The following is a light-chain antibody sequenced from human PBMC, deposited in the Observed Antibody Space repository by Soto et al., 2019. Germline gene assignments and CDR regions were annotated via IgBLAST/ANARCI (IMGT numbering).Light chain of an antibody. V-gene: IGKV1-39*01. CDR1: QSISSY. J-gene: IGKJ2*01. CDR2: AAS. Sequence: GDRVTITCRASQSISSYLNWYQQKPGKAPNLLIYAASSLQSGVPSRFSGSGSGTDFTLTISSLQPEDFATYYCQQSYSTLPYTFGQGTKLEIK. CDR3: QQSYSTLPYT.